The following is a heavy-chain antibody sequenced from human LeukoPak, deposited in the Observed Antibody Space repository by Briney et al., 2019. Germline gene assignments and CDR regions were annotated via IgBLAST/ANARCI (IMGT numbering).Heavy chain of an antibody. J-gene: IGHJ4*02. V-gene: IGHV4-34*01. CDR3: ARSRGVFDY. CDR1: GGSFSHYY. CDR2: INHSGST. D-gene: IGHD3-16*01. Sequence: SETLSLTCAMYGGSFSHYYWSWIRQPPGKGLEWIGEINHSGSTNYNPSLKSRVTISVDTSKNQFSPKLSSVTAADTAVYYCARSRGVFDYWGQGTLVTVSS.